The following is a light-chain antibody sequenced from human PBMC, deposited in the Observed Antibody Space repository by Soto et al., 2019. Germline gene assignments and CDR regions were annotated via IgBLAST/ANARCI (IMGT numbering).Light chain of an antibody. J-gene: IGKJ4*01. V-gene: IGKV1-5*01. CDR2: DAS. Sequence: IQLTQSPSTLSAAVGDSVTITCRASQNIRNLLAWYQQKPGKAPKPLIYDASTLKTGVPSRFSGSGSGTDFTFTISSLHPEDVATYYCQHNDNLALTFGGGTKVDIK. CDR3: QHNDNLALT. CDR1: QNIRNL.